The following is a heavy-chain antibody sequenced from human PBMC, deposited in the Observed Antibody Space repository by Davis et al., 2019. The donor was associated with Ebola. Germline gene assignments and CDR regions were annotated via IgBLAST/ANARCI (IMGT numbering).Heavy chain of an antibody. Sequence: PSETLSLTCTVSGGSIGSYYWSWIRQPPGKGLEWIGYIYYSGSTSYSPSLKSRVTISVDTSKNQFSLKLRSVTAADTAMYYCARRGGWYLSGFDYWGQGTLVTVSS. CDR1: GGSIGSYY. D-gene: IGHD6-19*01. V-gene: IGHV4-59*12. J-gene: IGHJ4*02. CDR2: IYYSGST. CDR3: ARRGGWYLSGFDY.